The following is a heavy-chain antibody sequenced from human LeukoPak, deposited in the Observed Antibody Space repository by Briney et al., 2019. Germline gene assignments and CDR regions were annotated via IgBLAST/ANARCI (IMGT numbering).Heavy chain of an antibody. CDR2: VYHSGST. CDR1: GDSISSSNW. Sequence: SETLSLTCAVSGDSISSSNWWSWVRLPPGKGLEWIGEVYHSGSTNYNPSLKSRVTISVDTSKNQFSLKLSSVTAADTAVYYCARDGWFGESGEFDYWGQGTLVTVSS. D-gene: IGHD3-10*01. J-gene: IGHJ4*02. V-gene: IGHV4-4*02. CDR3: ARDGWFGESGEFDY.